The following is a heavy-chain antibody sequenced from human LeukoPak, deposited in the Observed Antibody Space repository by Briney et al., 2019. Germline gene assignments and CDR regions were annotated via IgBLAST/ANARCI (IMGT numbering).Heavy chain of an antibody. CDR2: ISGDGGST. V-gene: IGHV3-43*02. Sequence: PGGSLRLSCAASGFTFDDYAMHWVRRAPGKGLEWVSLISGDGGSTYYADSVKGRFTISRDNAKNSLYLQMNSLRAEDMALYYCAKDIARSGYYYMDVWGKGTTVTVSS. J-gene: IGHJ6*03. CDR1: GFTFDDYA. CDR3: AKDIARSGYYYMDV.